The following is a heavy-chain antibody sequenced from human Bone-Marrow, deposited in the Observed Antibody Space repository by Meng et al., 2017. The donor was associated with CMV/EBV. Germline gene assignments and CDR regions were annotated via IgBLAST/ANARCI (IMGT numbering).Heavy chain of an antibody. CDR1: GVTFSSYA. D-gene: IGHD2-2*01. J-gene: IGHJ6*02. V-gene: IGHV1-69*05. CDR2: IIPIFGTA. Sequence: SVKVSCKASGVTFSSYAISWVRQAPGQGLEWMGGIIPIFGTANYAQKFQGRVTITTDESTSTAYMELSSLTSDDTAVYYCARTRIEVEPDGRKIKYYNYGMDVWGQGTTVTVSS. CDR3: ARTRIEVEPDGRKIKYYNYGMDV.